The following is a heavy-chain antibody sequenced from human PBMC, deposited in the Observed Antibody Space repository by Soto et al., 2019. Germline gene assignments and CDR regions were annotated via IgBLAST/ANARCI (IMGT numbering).Heavy chain of an antibody. CDR1: GGSISTAAYC. Sequence: QVQLPESGPRLVSPSQTLSLPCTVSGGSISTAAYCWSWIRQSPDNGLEWIGHIYDGGPTYRSPSLKGRVTIPADTSETQFSLKLYSVTAADTAVYYCARGPAGDKVDYWGEGIQVAVSS. CDR3: ARGPAGDKVDY. J-gene: IGHJ4*02. CDR2: IYDGGPT. D-gene: IGHD6-19*01. V-gene: IGHV4-30-4*01.